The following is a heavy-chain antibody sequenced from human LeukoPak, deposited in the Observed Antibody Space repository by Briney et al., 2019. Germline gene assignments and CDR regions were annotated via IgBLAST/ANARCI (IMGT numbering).Heavy chain of an antibody. J-gene: IGHJ4*01. V-gene: IGHV3-74*01. D-gene: IGHD3-16*01. CDR3: ARGKRGSYGLEDY. CDR2: INGDGNSI. CDR1: GFTFSSYW. Sequence: GGSLRLSCAASGFTFSSYWMHWVRQAPGKGLVWVSRINGDGNSINYADSVRGRFTISRDNAKNTLYLQMNSLRAEDTAVYYCARGKRGSYGLEDYLGHGTLVTVSS.